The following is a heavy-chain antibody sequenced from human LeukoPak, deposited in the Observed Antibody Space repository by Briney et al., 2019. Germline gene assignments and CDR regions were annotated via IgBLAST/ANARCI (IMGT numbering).Heavy chain of an antibody. V-gene: IGHV1-8*01. Sequence: GASVKVSCKASGYTFTSYDINWVRQATGQGLEWMGWMNPNSGNTGYAQKFQGRVTMTRNTSISTAYMELSSLRSEDTAVYYCARVVLMFRGVNWFAPWGQGTLVTVSS. J-gene: IGHJ5*02. CDR1: GYTFTSYD. CDR2: MNPNSGNT. CDR3: ARVVLMFRGVNWFAP. D-gene: IGHD3-10*01.